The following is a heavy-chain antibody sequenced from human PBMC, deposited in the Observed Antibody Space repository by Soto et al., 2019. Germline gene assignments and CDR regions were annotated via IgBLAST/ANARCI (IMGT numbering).Heavy chain of an antibody. Sequence: SETLSLTCTVSGVSISNYYWNWIRQPPGKGLEWIGSINYSGSTNYNPSLKSRVTISVDTSKNQFSLKLTSVTAADTAVYYCAAPPRYWGQGTLVTVSS. D-gene: IGHD6-6*01. V-gene: IGHV4-59*01. CDR1: GVSISNYY. CDR2: INYSGST. CDR3: AAPPRY. J-gene: IGHJ4*02.